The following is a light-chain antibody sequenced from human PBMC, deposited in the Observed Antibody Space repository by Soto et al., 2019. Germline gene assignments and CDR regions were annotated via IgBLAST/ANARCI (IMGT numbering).Light chain of an antibody. CDR2: GAS. CDR3: QHYGLSPT. J-gene: IGKJ5*01. Sequence: EGVLTQSPGTLALSPGERATLSCRASQSVTSRYLAWYQQKPGQAPRLVIYGASSRATGIPDRFIGSGSGTDFTLTITRLVPDDFAVYFCQHYGLSPTFGQGTRLEIK. CDR1: QSVTSRY. V-gene: IGKV3-20*01.